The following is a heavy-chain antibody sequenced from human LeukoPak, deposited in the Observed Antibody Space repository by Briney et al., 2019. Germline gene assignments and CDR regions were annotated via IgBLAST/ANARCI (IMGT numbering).Heavy chain of an antibody. J-gene: IGHJ4*02. Sequence: GGSLRLSCAASGFTFSDHNMEGVRQAPGKGLEWVGRIRNKPNGYSTDYAASVKGRFTISRDDSKNSLYLQMNSLKTEDTAVYYCARAYSYGDNFDYWGQGSLVTVSS. CDR1: GFTFSDHN. V-gene: IGHV3-72*01. CDR2: IRNKPNGYST. D-gene: IGHD5-18*01. CDR3: ARAYSYGDNFDY.